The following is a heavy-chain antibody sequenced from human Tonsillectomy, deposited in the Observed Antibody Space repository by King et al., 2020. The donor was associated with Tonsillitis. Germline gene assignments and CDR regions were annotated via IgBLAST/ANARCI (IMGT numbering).Heavy chain of an antibody. CDR1: GFTFSSYG. CDR3: AREGEDCSGGSCYIDY. CDR2: IWYDGSNK. V-gene: IGHV3-33*01. Sequence: VQLVESGGGVVQPGRSLRLYCAASGFTFSSYGMHWVRQAPGKGLEWVAVIWYDGSNKYYADSVKGRFTISRDNSKNTLYLQMNSLRAEDTAVYYCAREGEDCSGGSCYIDYWGQGTLVTVSS. J-gene: IGHJ4*02. D-gene: IGHD2-15*01.